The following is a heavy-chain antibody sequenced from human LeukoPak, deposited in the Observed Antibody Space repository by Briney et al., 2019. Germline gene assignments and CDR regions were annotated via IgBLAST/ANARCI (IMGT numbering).Heavy chain of an antibody. CDR2: INPNSGGA. CDR1: GYTFTGSY. J-gene: IGHJ4*02. Sequence: ASVKVSCKASGYTFTGSYMHWVRQAPGQGLEWMARINPNSGGANYAQKFQNRVTMTRDKSISTAYMELSRLRSDDTAVYYCASQEQVAGLTLLDYWGQGTLVTVSS. CDR3: ASQEQVAGLTLLDY. V-gene: IGHV1-2*06. D-gene: IGHD6-19*01.